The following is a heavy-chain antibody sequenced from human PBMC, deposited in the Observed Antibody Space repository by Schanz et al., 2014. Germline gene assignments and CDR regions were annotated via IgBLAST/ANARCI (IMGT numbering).Heavy chain of an antibody. CDR3: ARGPSTGAFDI. V-gene: IGHV1-18*01. Sequence: QVQLVQSAPEVKKPGASVKVSCKASGYSFTTYGLNWVRQAPGQGPEWMGWISAYNGHTTYAQKFQGRVTMTTDTSTSTAYMELSSLRSEDTAVYFCARGPSTGAFDIWGQGTMVTVSS. CDR2: ISAYNGHT. CDR1: GYSFTTYG. J-gene: IGHJ3*02.